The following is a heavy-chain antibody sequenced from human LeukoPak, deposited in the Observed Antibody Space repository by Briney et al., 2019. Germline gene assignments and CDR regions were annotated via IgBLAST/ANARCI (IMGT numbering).Heavy chain of an antibody. J-gene: IGHJ3*02. V-gene: IGHV3-21*01. CDR3: ARTASGYSSGWYKGPAFDI. Sequence: GGSLRLSCAASGFTLSSYSMNWVRQAPGKGLEWVSSISSSSSYIYYADSVKGRFTISRDNAKNSLYLQMNSLRAEDTAVYYCARTASGYSSGWYKGPAFDIWGQGTMVTVSS. CDR2: ISSSSSYI. CDR1: GFTLSSYS. D-gene: IGHD6-19*01.